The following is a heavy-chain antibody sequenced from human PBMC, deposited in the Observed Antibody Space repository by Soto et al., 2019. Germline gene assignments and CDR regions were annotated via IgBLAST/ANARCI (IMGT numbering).Heavy chain of an antibody. Sequence: EVQLVESGGGLVQPGRSLRLSCAASGFTFDDYAMHWVRQAPGKGLEWVSGISWNSGSIGYADSVKGRFTISRDNAKNSLYLQMNSLRAEDTALYYCAKDGGYDILTSYSNDYYYYGMDVWGQGTTVTVSS. D-gene: IGHD3-9*01. CDR1: GFTFDDYA. CDR2: ISWNSGSI. V-gene: IGHV3-9*01. J-gene: IGHJ6*02. CDR3: AKDGGYDILTSYSNDYYYYGMDV.